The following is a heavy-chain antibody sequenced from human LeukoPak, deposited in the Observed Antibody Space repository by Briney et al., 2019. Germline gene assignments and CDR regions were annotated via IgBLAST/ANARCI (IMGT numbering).Heavy chain of an antibody. Sequence: RASVKVSCKASGYTFTGYYMHWVRQAPGQGLEWMGWINPDSGGTNYAQKFQGRVTITRNTSISTAYMELSSLRSEDTAVYYCARGGSSWYYYYYYMDVWGKGTTVTVSS. V-gene: IGHV1-2*02. D-gene: IGHD6-6*01. CDR2: INPDSGGT. CDR3: ARGGSSWYYYYYYMDV. CDR1: GYTFTGYY. J-gene: IGHJ6*03.